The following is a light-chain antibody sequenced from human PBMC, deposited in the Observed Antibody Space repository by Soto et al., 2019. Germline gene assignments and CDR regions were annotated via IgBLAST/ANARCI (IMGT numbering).Light chain of an antibody. V-gene: IGKV1-12*01. J-gene: IGKJ1*01. CDR3: QQANSCPWT. CDR1: QVISSW. CDR2: AAS. Sequence: DIQMTQSPSSVSASVGDRVTITCRASQVISSWLAWYQQKPGKAPRLLIYAASSLQSGVPSRLSGSGSGTDFTLTISRLQPEDFATYYCQQANSCPWTFGQGTKVEI.